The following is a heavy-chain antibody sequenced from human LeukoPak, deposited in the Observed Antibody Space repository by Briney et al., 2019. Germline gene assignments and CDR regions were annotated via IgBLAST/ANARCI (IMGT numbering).Heavy chain of an antibody. D-gene: IGHD3-10*01. V-gene: IGHV4-39*01. CDR3: ARQKGNFDY. J-gene: IGHJ4*02. CDR1: GGSISSSGYY. CDR2: IYYSGTT. Sequence: SETLSLTCTVSGGSISSSGYYWGWIRQPPGKGLEWIGTIYYSGTTYYNPSLKSRVTISVDTSKNQFSLNLSSVTAADTAVYYCARQKGNFDYWGQGTLVTVSS.